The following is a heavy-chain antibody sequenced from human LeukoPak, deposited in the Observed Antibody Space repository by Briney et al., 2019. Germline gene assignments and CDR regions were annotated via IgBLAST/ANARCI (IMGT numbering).Heavy chain of an antibody. V-gene: IGHV3-21*01. CDR2: ITSSSAYA. J-gene: IGHJ6*03. CDR1: ALTFSTYN. CDR3: ARDPYSGNLGPTYYYYMDV. D-gene: IGHD1-26*01. Sequence: GGSLTLSCAASALTFSTYNMNWVRQPPGKGLEWVSAITSSSAYAYYADSVRGRFTISRDNAENSLYLQMNSLRDDDTAVYYCARDPYSGNLGPTYYYYMDVWGKGTTVTVSS.